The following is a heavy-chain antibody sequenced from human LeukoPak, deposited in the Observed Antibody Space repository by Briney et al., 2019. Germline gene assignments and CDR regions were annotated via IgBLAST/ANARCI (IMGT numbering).Heavy chain of an antibody. J-gene: IGHJ4*02. CDR3: ARTPPYSGYDFHDD. Sequence: ASVKVSCKASEGTFSNYAFIWVRQAPGQGLEWMGGIIPMFRATNHAQKFQGRVTITADASTSLVYMEMSSLRSEDTAIYYCARTPPYSGYDFHDDWGQGTLVTVSS. CDR2: IIPMFRAT. CDR1: EGTFSNYA. D-gene: IGHD5-12*01. V-gene: IGHV1-69*13.